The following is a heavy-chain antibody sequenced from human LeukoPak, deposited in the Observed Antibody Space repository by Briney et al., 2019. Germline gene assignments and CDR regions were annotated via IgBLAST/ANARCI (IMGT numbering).Heavy chain of an antibody. J-gene: IGHJ4*02. D-gene: IGHD1-26*01. Sequence: PGGSLRLSCSASGFVFTIYTMYWVRQAPGKGPEYVSTISGSGNGFSIYYADSVKGRFTISRDDSRSILYLQMNGLRSEDTAVYYCVKDFGRIRGTPDSWCQGTLVTVSS. CDR1: GFVFTIYT. CDR3: VKDFGRIRGTPDS. V-gene: IGHV3-64D*06. CDR2: ISGSGNGFSI.